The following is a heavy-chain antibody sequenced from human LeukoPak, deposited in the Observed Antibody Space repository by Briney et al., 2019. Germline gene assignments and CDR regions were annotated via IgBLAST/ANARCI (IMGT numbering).Heavy chain of an antibody. V-gene: IGHV1-18*01. CDR2: ISAYNGNT. CDR1: GYTFTSYG. Sequence: ASVKVSCKASGYTFTSYGISWVRQAPGQGLEWMGWISAYNGNTNYAQKLQGRVTMTTDTSTSTVYMELSSLRSEDTAVYYCARTSIYCGGDCSTRGAFDIWGQGTMVTVSS. J-gene: IGHJ3*02. CDR3: ARTSIYCGGDCSTRGAFDI. D-gene: IGHD2-21*02.